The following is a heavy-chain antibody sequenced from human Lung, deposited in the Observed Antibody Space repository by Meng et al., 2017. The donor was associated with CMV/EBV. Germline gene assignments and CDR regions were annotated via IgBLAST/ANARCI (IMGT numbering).Heavy chain of an antibody. Sequence: QARLRESGTALAMPAPTLSLPCALSGHSITNHNWWASGPQPPGRVLEWIWEIPHRGSSPYNPSLKSRVSMSIDKSKTQFSLKLTSVTAADTAVYHCLRRSGGSVWGQGTLVTVSS. CDR2: IPHRGSS. J-gene: IGHJ1*01. CDR3: LRRSGGSV. CDR1: GHSITNHNW. V-gene: IGHV4-4*02. D-gene: IGHD3-10*01.